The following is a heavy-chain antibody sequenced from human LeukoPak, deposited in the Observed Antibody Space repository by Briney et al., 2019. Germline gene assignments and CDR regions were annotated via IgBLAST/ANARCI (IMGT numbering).Heavy chain of an antibody. CDR3: ATEWGGYCSGGSCHSEYFQH. V-gene: IGHV1-69*06. D-gene: IGHD2-15*01. CDR2: IIPIFGTA. J-gene: IGHJ1*01. Sequence: SSVKVSCKASGGTFSSYAISWVRQAPGQGLEWRGGIIPIFGTANYAQKFQGRVTITADKSTSTAYMELSSLRSEDTAVYYCATEWGGYCSGGSCHSEYFQHWGQGTLVTVSS. CDR1: GGTFSSYA.